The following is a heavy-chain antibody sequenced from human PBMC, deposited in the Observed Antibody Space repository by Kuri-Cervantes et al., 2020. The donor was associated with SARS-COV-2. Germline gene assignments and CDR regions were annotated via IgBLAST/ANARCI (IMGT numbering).Heavy chain of an antibody. Sequence: SVKVSCKASGGTFSSYAISWVRQAPGQGLEWMGGIIPIFGTANYAQKFRGRVTITADESTSTAYMELSSLRSEDTAVYYCARERGSDVVVPAAIRGYFDYWGQGTLVTVSS. CDR3: ARERGSDVVVPAAIRGYFDY. D-gene: IGHD2-2*01. CDR1: GGTFSSYA. CDR2: IIPIFGTA. V-gene: IGHV1-69*13. J-gene: IGHJ4*02.